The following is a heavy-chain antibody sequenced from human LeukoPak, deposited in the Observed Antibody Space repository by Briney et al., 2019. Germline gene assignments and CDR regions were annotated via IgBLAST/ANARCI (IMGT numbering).Heavy chain of an antibody. CDR1: GFSFNSHG. CDR2: ISDDGSKG. Sequence: KPGRSLRLSCAASGFSFNSHGMHWVRQAPDKGLEWVAVISDDGSKGYYADSVKGRFTISRENSKNVLYLQMSSLRAEDTAVYYCAKDYNRGLPNYWGQGTLVIVSS. D-gene: IGHD2-21*01. CDR3: AKDYNRGLPNY. V-gene: IGHV3-30*18. J-gene: IGHJ4*02.